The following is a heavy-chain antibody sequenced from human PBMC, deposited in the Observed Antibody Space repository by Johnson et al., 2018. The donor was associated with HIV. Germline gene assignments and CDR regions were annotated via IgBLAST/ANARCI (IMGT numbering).Heavy chain of an antibody. CDR1: GFTFSGSA. D-gene: IGHD2-2*01. Sequence: VQLVESGGGLVQPGGSLKLSCAASGFTFSGSAMHWVRQASGKGLEWVGRIRSKANSYATAYAASVKGRFTISRDDSKNTAYLQMNSLKTEDTAVYYCTTDLVPAAKEPVVVGGAFDIWGQGTMVTVSS. J-gene: IGHJ3*02. CDR2: IRSKANSYAT. V-gene: IGHV3-73*02. CDR3: TTDLVPAAKEPVVVGGAFDI.